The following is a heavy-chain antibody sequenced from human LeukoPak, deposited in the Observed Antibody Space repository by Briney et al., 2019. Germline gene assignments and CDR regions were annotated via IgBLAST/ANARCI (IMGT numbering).Heavy chain of an antibody. Sequence: SETLSLTCAVSGGCISSGGYSWSWIRQPPGKGLEWIGYISYSGSTYYNPPLKSRVTISVDSSKNQFSLELTSVTAADTAVYYCARGGVGATAFDYWGQGTLVTVSS. CDR1: GGCISSGGYS. J-gene: IGHJ4*02. CDR2: ISYSGST. CDR3: ARGGVGATAFDY. V-gene: IGHV4-30-2*01. D-gene: IGHD1-26*01.